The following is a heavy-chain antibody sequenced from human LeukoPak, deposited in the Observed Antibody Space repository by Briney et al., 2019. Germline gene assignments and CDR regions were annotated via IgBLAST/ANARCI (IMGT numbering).Heavy chain of an antibody. D-gene: IGHD5-12*01. J-gene: IGHJ6*02. CDR2: IYPGNSDT. Sequence: GESLKISCKGSGYSFNNYWIGWVRQMPGKGLEWMGIIYPGNSDTRYSPSFQGQVTISADKSISTAYLQWSSLKASDTAMYDCARSGYDYYYYFAFDVWGQGTTVIISS. CDR1: GYSFNNYW. V-gene: IGHV5-51*01. CDR3: ARSGYDYYYYFAFDV.